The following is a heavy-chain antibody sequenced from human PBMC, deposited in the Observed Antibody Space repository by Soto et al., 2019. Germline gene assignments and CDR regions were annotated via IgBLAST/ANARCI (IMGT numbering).Heavy chain of an antibody. V-gene: IGHV4-59*01. D-gene: IGHD3-22*01. CDR3: AREEETRSYYYDSSGYTAPRYFDY. Sequence: PSETLSLTCSVSGGSISSYYLSWIRQPPGKGLEWIGNIYYSGSTNYNPSLKSRVTISVDTSKNQFSLKLSSVTAADTAVYYCAREEETRSYYYDSSGYTAPRYFDYWGQGTLVTVSS. CDR2: IYYSGST. J-gene: IGHJ4*02. CDR1: GGSISSYY.